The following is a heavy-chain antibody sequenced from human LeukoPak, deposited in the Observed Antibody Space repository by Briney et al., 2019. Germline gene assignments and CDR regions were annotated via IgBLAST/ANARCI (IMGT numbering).Heavy chain of an antibody. Sequence: GGSLRLSCAASGFTFSDYDMHWVRHAPGKGLEGVSSFNTPNAPHYPLSLKRPFTISRENAKNFLFLQMNSLRAGDTAVYYCARGSCSTNNCYERLRGLDVWGQGTTVTVSS. J-gene: IGHJ6*02. CDR3: ARGSCSTNNCYERLRGLDV. CDR1: GFTFSDYD. V-gene: IGHV3-13*05. D-gene: IGHD2-2*01. CDR2: FNTPNAP.